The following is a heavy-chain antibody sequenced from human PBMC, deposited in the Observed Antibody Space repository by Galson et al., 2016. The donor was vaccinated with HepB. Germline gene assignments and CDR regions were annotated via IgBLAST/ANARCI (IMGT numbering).Heavy chain of an antibody. J-gene: IGHJ4*02. CDR3: ARHFDVVPLGRSLDC. Sequence: ETLSLTCTVSGGSVSGTYWSWIRQAPGKGLEWIGCIYRSGHSMSNPSLESRVTISIDTSQNQFSLRLRSVTAADTAVYYCARHFDVVPLGRSLDCWGQGALVTVSS. D-gene: IGHD2-2*01. CDR2: IYRSGHS. CDR1: GGSVSGTY. V-gene: IGHV4-59*08.